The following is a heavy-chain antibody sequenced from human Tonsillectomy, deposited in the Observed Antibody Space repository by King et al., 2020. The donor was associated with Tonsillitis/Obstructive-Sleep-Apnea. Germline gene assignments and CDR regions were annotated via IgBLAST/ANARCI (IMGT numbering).Heavy chain of an antibody. CDR2: INHSGST. CDR1: GGSVSGYY. CDR3: ARVMERWGWPDC. V-gene: IGHV4-34*01. D-gene: IGHD1-1*01. J-gene: IGHJ4*02. Sequence: VQLQQWGAGLLKPSETLSLTCAVYGGSVSGYYWSWIRQPPGKGLEWSGEINHSGSTNYNPTLKSRVTISVDTSKNQFSLKLCSVTAAETAVYYCARVMERWGWPDCWGQGTLVTVSS.